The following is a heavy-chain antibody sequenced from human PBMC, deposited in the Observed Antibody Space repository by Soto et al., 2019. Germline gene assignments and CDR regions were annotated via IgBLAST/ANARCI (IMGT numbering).Heavy chain of an antibody. V-gene: IGHV1-69*13. CDR2: IIPIFGTA. D-gene: IGHD3-10*01. J-gene: IGHJ3*02. CDR3: ARVHTYYYGSGSFRYDAFDI. Sequence: GASVKVSCKASGGTFSSYAISWVRQAPGQGLEWMGGIIPIFGTANYAQKFQGRVTITADESTSTAYMELSSLRSEDTAVYYCARVHTYYYGSGSFRYDAFDIWGQGTMVTVSS. CDR1: GGTFSSYA.